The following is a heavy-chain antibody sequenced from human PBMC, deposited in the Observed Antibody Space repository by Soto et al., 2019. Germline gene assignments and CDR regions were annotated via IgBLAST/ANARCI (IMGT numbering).Heavy chain of an antibody. V-gene: IGHV3-23*01. J-gene: IGHJ4*02. Sequence: AHLSESGGGLQQPGGSLKLSCEASRCTFSNFAMSWVRQAPGKGLEWISTIGVTAGSTYYTDSVRGRFTISRDNSKNTLYLEMNSLRAEDTALYYCAKVMYTWNDVAALDSWGQGTLVAVSS. D-gene: IGHD1-1*01. CDR3: AKVMYTWNDVAALDS. CDR2: IGVTAGST. CDR1: RCTFSNFA.